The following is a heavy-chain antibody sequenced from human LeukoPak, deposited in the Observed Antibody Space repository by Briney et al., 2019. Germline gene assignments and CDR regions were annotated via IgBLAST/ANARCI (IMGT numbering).Heavy chain of an antibody. CDR2: INHSGST. D-gene: IGHD2-2*02. CDR3: ARRGVVVVPAAIPARDYYYYGMDV. V-gene: IGHV4-34*01. J-gene: IGHJ6*02. Sequence: PSETLSLTCAVYGGSFSGYYWSWIRQPPGKGLEWIGEINHSGSTTYNPSLKSRVTISVDTSKNQFSLKLSSVTAADTAVYYCARRGVVVVPAAIPARDYYYYGMDVWGQGTTVTVSS. CDR1: GGSFSGYY.